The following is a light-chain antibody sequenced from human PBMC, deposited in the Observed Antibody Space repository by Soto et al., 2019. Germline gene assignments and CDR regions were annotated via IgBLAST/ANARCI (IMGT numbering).Light chain of an antibody. Sequence: DIQMTQSPSSLSASVGDRVTITCRASQSISSYLNWYQQKPGKAPKLLIYAASSLQSGVPSRFSGSGSGTDFTLSISSLHPEHFATYYCQQSYSTPLTFDGVTKVEIK. CDR1: QSISSY. J-gene: IGKJ4*01. V-gene: IGKV1-39*01. CDR2: AAS. CDR3: QQSYSTPLT.